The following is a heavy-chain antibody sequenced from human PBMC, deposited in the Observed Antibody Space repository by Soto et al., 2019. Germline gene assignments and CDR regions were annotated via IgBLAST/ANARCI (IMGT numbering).Heavy chain of an antibody. J-gene: IGHJ4*01. CDR2: ISGSGGST. D-gene: IGHD3-16*02. CDR1: GFTFSSYA. V-gene: IGHV3-23*01. Sequence: EVQLLESGGGLVQPGGSLRLSCAASGFTFSSYAMSWVRQAPGKGLEWVSAISGSGGSTYYADSVKGRFTISRDNSRNRLYLQMNSLGAEDTALYYCAKVLSSYSFGVVICFVYWGQGTLVTVSS. CDR3: AKVLSSYSFGVVICFVY.